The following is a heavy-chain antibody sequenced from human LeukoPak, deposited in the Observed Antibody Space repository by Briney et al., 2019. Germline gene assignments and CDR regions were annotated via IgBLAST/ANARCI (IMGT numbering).Heavy chain of an antibody. CDR3: AKDTEYYYDSSGYWGHFDY. J-gene: IGHJ4*02. D-gene: IGHD3-22*01. CDR2: IRSDGYHT. CDR1: GFVFDDYD. Sequence: PGGSMRLSCGASGFVFDDYDMHWVRQAPGKGLEWVAFIRSDGYHTYYTDSVKGRFTISRDNSKNTLYLQMNSLRAEDTAVYYCAKDTEYYYDSSGYWGHFDYWGQGTLVTVSS. V-gene: IGHV3-30*02.